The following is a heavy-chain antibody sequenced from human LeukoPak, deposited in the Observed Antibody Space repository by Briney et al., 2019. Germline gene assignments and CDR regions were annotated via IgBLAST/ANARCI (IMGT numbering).Heavy chain of an antibody. V-gene: IGHV1-18*01. J-gene: IGHJ4*02. CDR2: ISAYNGNT. CDR3: ARDAHLRDCSGGSCYSEDY. D-gene: IGHD2-15*01. CDR1: GYTFTSYG. Sequence: ASVKVSCKASGYTFTSYGIRWVRQAPGQGLEWMGWISAYNGNTNYAQKLQGRVTMTTDTSTSTAYMELRSLRSDDTAVYYCARDAHLRDCSGGSCYSEDYWGQGTLVTVSS.